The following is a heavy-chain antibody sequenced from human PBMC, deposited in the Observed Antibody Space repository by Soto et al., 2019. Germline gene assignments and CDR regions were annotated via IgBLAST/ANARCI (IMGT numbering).Heavy chain of an antibody. D-gene: IGHD6-13*01. CDR3: ARDAQQLANYGMDV. CDR2: LWAGGHFR. CDR1: GFSFNSHG. V-gene: IGHV3-33*01. J-gene: IGHJ6*02. Sequence: QVQLVESGGNVVQPGGSLRLSCAASGFSFNSHGMHWVRQAPGKGLEWVAHLWAGGHFRYYAYSVKGRFTISSDQSKNTLYSQMNSLGAEDTAVYYCARDAQQLANYGMDVWGQGTTVTVSS.